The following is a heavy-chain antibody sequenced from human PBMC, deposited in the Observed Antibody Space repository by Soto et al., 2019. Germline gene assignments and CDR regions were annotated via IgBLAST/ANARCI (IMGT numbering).Heavy chain of an antibody. D-gene: IGHD6-13*01. Sequence: GGSLRLSCAASGFTFSTYGMSWVRQAPGKGLEWVSAISAGGVSTYYADSVKGRFTISRDNSENTLYLQLNSLRPEDTAVYYCAREGPYSSSWSDYWGQGTLVTVSS. V-gene: IGHV3-23*01. CDR2: ISAGGVST. CDR1: GFTFSTYG. CDR3: AREGPYSSSWSDY. J-gene: IGHJ4*02.